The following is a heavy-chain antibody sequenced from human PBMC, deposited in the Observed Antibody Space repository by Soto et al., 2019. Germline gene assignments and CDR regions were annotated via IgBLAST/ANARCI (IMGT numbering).Heavy chain of an antibody. V-gene: IGHV3-9*01. D-gene: IGHD6-13*01. Sequence: EVQLVESGGGLVQPGRSLRLSCAASGFTFDDYAMHWVRQAPGKGLEWVSYITWNSGYIGYADSVKGRFTISRDNANNSPYLEMNSLKAEDTAFYYCAKALYGSSSSPIDFWGQGTLATVSS. J-gene: IGHJ1*01. CDR3: AKALYGSSSSPIDF. CDR2: ITWNSGYI. CDR1: GFTFDDYA.